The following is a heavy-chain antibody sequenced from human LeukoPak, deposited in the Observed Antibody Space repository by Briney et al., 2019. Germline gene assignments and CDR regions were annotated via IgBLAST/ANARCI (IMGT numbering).Heavy chain of an antibody. J-gene: IGHJ5*02. Sequence: ASVKVSCKASGYTFTGYYMHWVRQAPGQGLEWMGWINPNSGGTNYAQKFQGRVTMTRDTSISTAYMELSRLRSDDTAVYYCARVHAGGYCSSTSCYPTGGWFDPWGQGTLVTVSS. D-gene: IGHD2-2*01. CDR1: GYTFTGYY. CDR2: INPNSGGT. V-gene: IGHV1-2*02. CDR3: ARVHAGGYCSSTSCYPTGGWFDP.